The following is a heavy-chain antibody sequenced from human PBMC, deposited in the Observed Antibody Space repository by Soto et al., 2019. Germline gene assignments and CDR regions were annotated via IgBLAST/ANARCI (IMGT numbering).Heavy chain of an antibody. J-gene: IGHJ3*01. Sequence: ASVKVSCKASGGTFSSYAISWVRQAPGQGLEWMGGIIPIFGTANYAQKFQGRVTITADESTSTAYMELSSLRSEDTAVYYCARGLETGRLPRVWGQGTMVTVSS. CDR3: ARGLETGRLPRV. D-gene: IGHD1-1*01. V-gene: IGHV1-69*13. CDR2: IIPIFGTA. CDR1: GGTFSSYA.